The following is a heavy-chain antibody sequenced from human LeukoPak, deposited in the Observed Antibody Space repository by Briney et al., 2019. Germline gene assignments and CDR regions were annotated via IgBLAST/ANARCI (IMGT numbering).Heavy chain of an antibody. CDR2: IYYSGST. D-gene: IGHD6-13*01. CDR3: ARQPGIATY. J-gene: IGHJ4*02. CDR1: GGSISSSSYY. V-gene: IGHV4-39*01. Sequence: KPSATLSLTCTVSGGSISSSSYYWGWIRQPPGKGLEWIGSIYYSGSTYYNPSLKSRVTISVDTSKNQFSLKLSSVTAADTAVYYCARQPGIATYWGQGTLVTVSS.